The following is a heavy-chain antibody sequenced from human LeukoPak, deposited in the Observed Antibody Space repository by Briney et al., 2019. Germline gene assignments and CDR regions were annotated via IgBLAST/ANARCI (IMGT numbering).Heavy chain of an antibody. J-gene: IGHJ4*02. Sequence: VKPSETLSLSCPVSGGSISRTTYYWGWIRQPPGKGLEWIGSLYYSGSTYYNPSLKSRVTISVDTSKNQFSLKLRSVTAADTAVYYCARLSVATYYLDYWGQGTLVAVSS. CDR3: ARLSVATYYLDY. D-gene: IGHD5-12*01. V-gene: IGHV4-39*01. CDR1: GGSISRTTYY. CDR2: LYYSGST.